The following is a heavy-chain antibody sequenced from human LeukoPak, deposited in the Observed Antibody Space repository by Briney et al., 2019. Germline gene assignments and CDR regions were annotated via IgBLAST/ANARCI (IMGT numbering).Heavy chain of an antibody. CDR2: IIPIFGTA. CDR3: ARSKALRLDDIYY. CDR1: GYTLTSYG. D-gene: IGHD3-9*01. J-gene: IGHJ4*02. V-gene: IGHV1-69*13. Sequence: SVKVSCKASGYTLTSYGISWVRQAPGQGLEWMGGIIPIFGTANYAQKFQGRVTITADESTSTAYMELSSLRSEDTAVYYCARSKALRLDDIYYWGQGTLVTVSS.